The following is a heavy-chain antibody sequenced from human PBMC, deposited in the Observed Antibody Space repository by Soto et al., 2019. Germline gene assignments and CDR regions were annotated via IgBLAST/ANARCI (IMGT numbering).Heavy chain of an antibody. CDR1: GGTFSSYA. D-gene: IGHD2-2*01. CDR2: IIPIFGTA. J-gene: IGHJ4*02. Sequence: SVKVSCKASGGTFSSYAISWVRQAPGQGLEWMGGIIPIFGTANYAQKFQGRVTITADESTSTAYMELSSLRSEDTAVYYCARVDCSSTSCYLGDYFDYWGQGTLVTVSS. V-gene: IGHV1-69*13. CDR3: ARVDCSSTSCYLGDYFDY.